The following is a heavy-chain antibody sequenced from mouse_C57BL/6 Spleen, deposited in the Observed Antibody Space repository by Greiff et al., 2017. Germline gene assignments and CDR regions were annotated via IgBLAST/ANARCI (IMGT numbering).Heavy chain of an antibody. CDR2: INYDGSST. V-gene: IGHV5-16*01. J-gene: IGHJ1*03. D-gene: IGHD2-5*01. Sequence: EVKLMESEGGLVQPGSSMKLSCTASGFTFSDYYMAWVRQVPEKGLEWVANINYDGSSTYYLDSLKSRFIISRDNAKNILYLQMSSLKSEDTATYYCARRGYSNYYWYFDVWGTGTTVTVSS. CDR3: ARRGYSNYYWYFDV. CDR1: GFTFSDYY.